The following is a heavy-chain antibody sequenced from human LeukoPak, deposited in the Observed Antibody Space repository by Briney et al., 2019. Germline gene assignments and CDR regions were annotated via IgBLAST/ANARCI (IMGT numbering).Heavy chain of an antibody. D-gene: IGHD1-26*01. CDR3: AREVVGATRY. V-gene: IGHV4-34*01. J-gene: IGHJ4*02. Sequence: PPETLSLTCAVYGGSFSGYYWSWIRQPPGKGLEWIGEINHSGSTNYNPSLKSRVTISVDTSKNQFSLKLSSVTAADTAVYYCAREVVGATRYWGQGTLVTVSS. CDR1: GGSFSGYY. CDR2: INHSGST.